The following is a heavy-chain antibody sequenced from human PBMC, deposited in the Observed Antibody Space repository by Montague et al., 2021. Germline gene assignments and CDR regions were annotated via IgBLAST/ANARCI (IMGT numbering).Heavy chain of an antibody. J-gene: IGHJ5*02. D-gene: IGHD6-13*01. Sequence: SETLSPTCTVSGASITSNIYYWGWTRQSPGKGLEWIGSIYYSGNSFYQPSLKSRITMAVDTSKNQFSLKLSSVTAADTAIYYCARVFCSWYVEWFDPWGQGTMVTVSS. CDR2: IYYSGNS. CDR1: GASITSNIYY. V-gene: IGHV4-39*07. CDR3: ARVFCSWYVEWFDP.